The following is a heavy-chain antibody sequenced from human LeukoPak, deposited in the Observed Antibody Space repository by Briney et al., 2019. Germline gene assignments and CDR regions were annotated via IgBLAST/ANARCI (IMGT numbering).Heavy chain of an antibody. CDR1: GYSFANYP. V-gene: IGHV1-18*01. CDR3: ARGVSGRYSFVHYYYQMDV. CDR2: ISAYNGNT. Sequence: GASVKVSCKASGYSFANYPIIWVRQAPGQGLEWMGWISAYNGNTKYAQKFQGRVTMTTDTSTSTAYMELRSLRSDDTAAYYCARGVSGRYSFVHYYYQMDVWGKGTTVSVSS. J-gene: IGHJ6*03. D-gene: IGHD1-26*01.